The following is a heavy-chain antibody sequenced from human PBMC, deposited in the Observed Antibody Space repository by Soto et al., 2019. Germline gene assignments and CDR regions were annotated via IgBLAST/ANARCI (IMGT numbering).Heavy chain of an antibody. V-gene: IGHV3-30*18. CDR2: ISYDGSNK. J-gene: IGHJ4*02. Sequence: GGSLRLSCAASGFTFSSYGMHWVRQAQGKGLEWVAVISYDGSNKYYADSVKGRFTMSRDKSKNTLYLQMNSLRAEDTAVYYCAKDKRYQLPGGYFDYWGQGTLLAVSS. CDR1: GFTFSSYG. CDR3: AKDKRYQLPGGYFDY. D-gene: IGHD2-2*01.